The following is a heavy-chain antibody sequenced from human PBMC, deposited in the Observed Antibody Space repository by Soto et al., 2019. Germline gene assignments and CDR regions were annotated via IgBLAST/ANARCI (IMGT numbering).Heavy chain of an antibody. CDR3: ATIAVPPAFDI. CDR1: GFIFSSYG. J-gene: IGHJ3*02. Sequence: QVQLVESGGGVVQPGRSLRLSCAASGFIFSSYGMNWVRQAPGKGLEWVAVMSFDGSIKYYAESVKGRFTISRDNSKNTLYLQMNSLRAEDTAVYYCATIAVPPAFDIWGQGTMVTVSS. V-gene: IGHV3-30*03. D-gene: IGHD6-19*01. CDR2: MSFDGSIK.